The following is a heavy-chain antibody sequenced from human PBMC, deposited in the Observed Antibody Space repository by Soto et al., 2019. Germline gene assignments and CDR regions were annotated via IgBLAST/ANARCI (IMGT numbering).Heavy chain of an antibody. Sequence: VASVKVSCKASGYTFTSYGISWVRQAPGQGLEWMGWISAYNGNTNYAQKLQGRVTMTTDTSTSTAYMELRSLRSDDTAVYYCARGDIVVVPAAMRTDEEWYYYGMDVWGQGTTVTVSS. CDR3: ARGDIVVVPAAMRTDEEWYYYGMDV. CDR1: GYTFTSYG. CDR2: ISAYNGNT. V-gene: IGHV1-18*01. J-gene: IGHJ6*02. D-gene: IGHD2-2*01.